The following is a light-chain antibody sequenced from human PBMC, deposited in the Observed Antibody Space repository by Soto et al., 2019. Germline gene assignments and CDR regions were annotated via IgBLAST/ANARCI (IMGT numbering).Light chain of an antibody. CDR2: DAS. Sequence: EIVLTQSPSTLSLSPGERATLSCRASQSVSSYLAWYQQKPGQAPRLLIYDASNRANGIPARFSGSGSGTDFTLTISSLEPEDFEVYYCQQRSNWPPYTFGQGTKLEIK. CDR1: QSVSSY. V-gene: IGKV3-11*01. CDR3: QQRSNWPPYT. J-gene: IGKJ2*01.